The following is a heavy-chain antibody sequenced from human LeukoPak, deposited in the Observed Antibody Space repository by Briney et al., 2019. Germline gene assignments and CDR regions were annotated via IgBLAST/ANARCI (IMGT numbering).Heavy chain of an antibody. D-gene: IGHD3-22*01. Sequence: PGRSLRLSCAASEFTFSSYAMHWVRQAPGKGLDWVAVISYDGSNKYYADSVKGRFTISRDNSKNTLYLQMNSLRAEDTAVYYCARGDHYYDSSGSFLDYWGQGTLVTVSS. CDR1: EFTFSSYA. J-gene: IGHJ4*02. CDR3: ARGDHYYDSSGSFLDY. V-gene: IGHV3-30*04. CDR2: ISYDGSNK.